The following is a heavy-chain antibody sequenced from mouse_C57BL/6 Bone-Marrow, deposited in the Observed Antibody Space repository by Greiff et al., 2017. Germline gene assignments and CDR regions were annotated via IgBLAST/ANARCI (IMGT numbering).Heavy chain of an antibody. CDR1: GFNIKDYY. V-gene: IGHV14-2*01. Sequence: EVQLQQSGAELVKPGASVKLSCTASGFNIKDYYMHWVKQRTEQGLEWIGRIDPEDGETKYAPKFQGKATITADTSSNTAYLQLSSQTSEDTAVYYCARGITTVVSDWGQGTTLTVSA. J-gene: IGHJ2*01. CDR3: ARGITTVVSD. CDR2: IDPEDGET. D-gene: IGHD1-1*01.